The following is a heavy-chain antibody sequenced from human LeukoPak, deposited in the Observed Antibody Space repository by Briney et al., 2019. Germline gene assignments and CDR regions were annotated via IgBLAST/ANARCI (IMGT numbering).Heavy chain of an antibody. CDR3: ARRQEGHDY. Sequence: SETLSLTCSVSGVSIANTFYYWNWLRQPAGKGLEWIGRIYTTGSTDYNPSLKSRVTISLDTARNQFSLKVSSVTAADTAVYYCARRQEGHDYWGQGTLVTISS. CDR2: IYTTGST. J-gene: IGHJ4*02. V-gene: IGHV4-61*02. CDR1: GVSIANTFYY.